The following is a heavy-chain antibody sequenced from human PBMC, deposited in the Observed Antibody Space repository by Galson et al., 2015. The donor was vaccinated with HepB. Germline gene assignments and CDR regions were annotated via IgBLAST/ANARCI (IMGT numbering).Heavy chain of an antibody. V-gene: IGHV3-30*02. D-gene: IGHD3-10*01. CDR1: GFSFSNYG. CDR3: AKDNYYASGSYYNVWGIDY. CDR2: IRFDGSNK. J-gene: IGHJ4*02. Sequence: SLRLSCAASGFSFSNYGMHWVRQAPGKGLEWVAFIRFDGSNKDYADSVKGRFTISRDNSKNTLYLQMNNLRAGDTAVYYCAKDNYYASGSYYNVWGIDYWGQGTLVTVSS.